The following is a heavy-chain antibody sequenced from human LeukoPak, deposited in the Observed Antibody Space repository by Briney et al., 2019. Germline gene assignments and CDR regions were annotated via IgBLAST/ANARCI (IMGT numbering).Heavy chain of an antibody. CDR1: GGSFSGYY. CDR3: ARIVWVPAAILDY. Sequence: PSETLSLTCAVYGGSFSGYYWSWIRQPPGKGLEWIGEINHSGSTNYNPSLESRVTISVDTSKNQFSLKLSSVTAADTAVYYCARIVWVPAAILDYWGQGTLVTVSS. CDR2: INHSGST. V-gene: IGHV4-34*01. J-gene: IGHJ4*02. D-gene: IGHD2-2*01.